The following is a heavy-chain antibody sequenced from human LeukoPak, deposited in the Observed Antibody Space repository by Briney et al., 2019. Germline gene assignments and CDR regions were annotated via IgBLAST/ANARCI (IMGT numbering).Heavy chain of an antibody. CDR2: INPNSGGT. CDR1: GYTFTGYY. Sequence: ASVKVSCKASGYTFTGYYMHWVRQAPGQGLEWMGWINPNSGGTNYAQKFQGRVTMTRDTSISTAYMELSRLRSDDTAVYYCARYGRYYDILTGYYSDDAFDTWGQGTMVTVSS. CDR3: ARYGRYYDILTGYYSDDAFDT. V-gene: IGHV1-2*02. D-gene: IGHD3-9*01. J-gene: IGHJ3*02.